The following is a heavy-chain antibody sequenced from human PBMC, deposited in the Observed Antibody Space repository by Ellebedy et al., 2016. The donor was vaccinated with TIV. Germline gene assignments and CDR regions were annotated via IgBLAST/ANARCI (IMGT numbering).Heavy chain of an antibody. CDR3: ARGGGFGEPNHY. Sequence: GGSLRLXCAASGFTFSSYSMNWVRQAPGKGLEWVSSISSSSSYIYYADSVKGRFTISRDNVKNSLYLQMNSLRAEDTAVYYCARGGGFGEPNHYWGQGTLVTVSS. J-gene: IGHJ4*02. CDR2: ISSSSSYI. CDR1: GFTFSSYS. D-gene: IGHD3-10*01. V-gene: IGHV3-21*01.